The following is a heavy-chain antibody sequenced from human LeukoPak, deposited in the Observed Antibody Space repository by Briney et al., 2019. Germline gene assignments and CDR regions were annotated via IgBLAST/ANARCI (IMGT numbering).Heavy chain of an antibody. D-gene: IGHD4-11*01. CDR1: GFTFSSYS. V-gene: IGHV3-53*01. CDR2: IYSGSGT. J-gene: IGHJ4*02. CDR3: ARGPTFDC. Sequence: PGGSLRLSCAASGFTFSSYSMNWVRQAPGKGLEWVSVIYSGSGTSYADSVKGRFTISRDNSKNTLYLQMNSLRVEDTAVYFCARGPTFDCWGQGTLVTVSS.